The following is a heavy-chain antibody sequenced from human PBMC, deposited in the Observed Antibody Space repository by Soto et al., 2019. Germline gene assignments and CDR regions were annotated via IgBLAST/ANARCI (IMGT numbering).Heavy chain of an antibody. CDR3: ARVVGALGHWFDP. Sequence: ASVKVSCKASGYTFTSYGLIWVRQAPGQGLEWMGRVSAYNYNTSYAQKLQGRVTMTTDTSTSTAYMELRSLRSDDTAVYYCARVVGALGHWFDPWGQGTLVTVS. CDR1: GYTFTSYG. D-gene: IGHD1-26*01. V-gene: IGHV1-18*01. J-gene: IGHJ5*02. CDR2: VSAYNYNT.